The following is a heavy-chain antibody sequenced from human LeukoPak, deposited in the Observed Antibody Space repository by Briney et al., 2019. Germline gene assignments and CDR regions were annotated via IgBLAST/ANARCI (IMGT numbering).Heavy chain of an antibody. CDR1: GGSISSSSYY. J-gene: IGHJ6*03. Sequence: SETLSLTCTVSGGSISSSSYYWGWIRQPPGKGLEWIGSIYYSGSTYYNPSLKSRVTISVDTSKNQFSLKLSSVTAADTAVYYCASHYCSSTSCYFIYYYYMDVWGKGTTVTVSS. D-gene: IGHD2-2*01. CDR2: IYYSGST. V-gene: IGHV4-39*01. CDR3: ASHYCSSTSCYFIYYYYMDV.